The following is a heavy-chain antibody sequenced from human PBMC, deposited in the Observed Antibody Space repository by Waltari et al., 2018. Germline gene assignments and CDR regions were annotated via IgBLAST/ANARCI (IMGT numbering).Heavy chain of an antibody. Sequence: QVQLQQWGAGLLKPSETLSLTCAVYGGSFSGYYWSWIRQPPGKGLEWIGEINHSGSTNYNPSLKSRVTISADTSKNQFSLKLSSVTAADTAVYYCARGPGGRIAARRSPYYYMDVWGKGTTVTVSS. CDR1: GGSFSGYY. CDR2: INHSGST. CDR3: ARGPGGRIAARRSPYYYMDV. J-gene: IGHJ6*03. D-gene: IGHD6-6*01. V-gene: IGHV4-34*01.